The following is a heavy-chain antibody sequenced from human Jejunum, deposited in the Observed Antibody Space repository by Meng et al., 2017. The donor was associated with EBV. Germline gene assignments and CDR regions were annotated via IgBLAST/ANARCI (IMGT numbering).Heavy chain of an antibody. CDR1: GDSTSSSHW. Sequence: HRQESGPGLVKPSGTLSLTCAVSGDSTSSSHWWSWVRQPPGKGLEWIGEMHPGGSTNYNPSLKSRVTISVDNSKNQFSLKLTSVTAADTAVYYCAKSNDYSLNSWGQGTLVTVSS. CDR3: AKSNDYSLNS. V-gene: IGHV4-4*02. J-gene: IGHJ4*02. CDR2: MHPGGST. D-gene: IGHD4-11*01.